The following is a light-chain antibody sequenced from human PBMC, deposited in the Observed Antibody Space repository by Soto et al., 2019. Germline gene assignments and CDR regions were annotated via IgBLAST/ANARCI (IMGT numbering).Light chain of an antibody. V-gene: IGKV3-20*01. J-gene: IGKJ1*01. Sequence: EIVLTQSPGTLSLSPGERATLSCRASQSVSSSYLAWYQQKPGQAPRLLIYGASSRATGIPDRFSGSGSGEDFTLTISRLEPEDFAVYYCQQYGSSPTFSQGTKVEIK. CDR2: GAS. CDR1: QSVSSSY. CDR3: QQYGSSPT.